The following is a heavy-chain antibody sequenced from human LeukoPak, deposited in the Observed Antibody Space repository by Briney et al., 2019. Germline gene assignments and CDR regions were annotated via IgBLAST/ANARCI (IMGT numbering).Heavy chain of an antibody. D-gene: IGHD3-10*01. CDR1: GFTFSSYG. J-gene: IGHJ5*02. Sequence: PGRSLRLSCAASGFTFSSYGMHWVRQAPGKGLEWVAVISYDGSNKYYADSVKGRFTISRDNSKNTLYLQMNSLRAEDTAVYYCAKDSRVYYYGSGSYYETWGQGTLVTVSS. V-gene: IGHV3-30*18. CDR2: ISYDGSNK. CDR3: AKDSRVYYYGSGSYYET.